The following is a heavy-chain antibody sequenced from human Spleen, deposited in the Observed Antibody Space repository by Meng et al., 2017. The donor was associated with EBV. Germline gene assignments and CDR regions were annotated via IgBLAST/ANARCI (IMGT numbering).Heavy chain of an antibody. CDR2: INYGGST. Sequence: QVQVKEPGPGLVEPSETLSLTCTVSGGSISSSTYYWGWIRQPPGKGLEWIGSINYGGSTYYNPSLKSRVTISVDTSKNQFSLKLSSVTAADTAVYYCAREDNSAFDPWGQGTLVTVSS. CDR3: AREDNSAFDP. J-gene: IGHJ5*02. CDR1: GGSISSSTYY. D-gene: IGHD2/OR15-2a*01. V-gene: IGHV4-39*07.